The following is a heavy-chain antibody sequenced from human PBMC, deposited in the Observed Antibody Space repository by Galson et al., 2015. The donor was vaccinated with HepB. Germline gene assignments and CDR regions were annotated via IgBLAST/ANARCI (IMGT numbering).Heavy chain of an antibody. Sequence: SLRLSCAASGFTFSSYWMHWVRQAPGKGLVWVSRISSDGSSTSYADSVKGRFTISRDNAKNKLYLQMNSLRAEDTAVYYCARAIRERITMIVVGPVAAYGMDVWGQGTTVTVSS. CDR1: GFTFSSYW. CDR2: ISSDGSST. CDR3: ARAIRERITMIVVGPVAAYGMDV. J-gene: IGHJ6*02. D-gene: IGHD3-22*01. V-gene: IGHV3-74*01.